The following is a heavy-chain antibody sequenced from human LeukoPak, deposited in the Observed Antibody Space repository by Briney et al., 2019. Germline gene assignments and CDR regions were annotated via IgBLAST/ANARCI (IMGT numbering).Heavy chain of an antibody. CDR3: ARGVGPRYFDL. D-gene: IGHD1-26*01. CDR1: GFTFTSYY. V-gene: IGHV1-2*02. Sequence: ASVTVSCKASGFTFTSYYMHWLRQAPGQGLEWMGWINPNSGDTNYAQKSQGRVTMTRDTSISTAYMELSRLRSDDTAVYYCARGVGPRYFDLWGRGTLVTVSS. CDR2: INPNSGDT. J-gene: IGHJ2*01.